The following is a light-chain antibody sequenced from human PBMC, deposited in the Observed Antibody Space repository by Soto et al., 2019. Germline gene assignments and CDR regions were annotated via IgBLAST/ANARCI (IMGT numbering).Light chain of an antibody. CDR1: QSVSSSY. CDR2: GTS. CDR3: QQYGNSPLT. Sequence: EIVLTQSPGPLSLSPGERATLSCKSSQSVSSSYLAWFQQKPGQAPRLLIYGTSSRATGIPDRFSGSGSGTDFTLTISRLEPEDFAVYYCQQYGNSPLTFGGGTKVDIK. V-gene: IGKV3-20*01. J-gene: IGKJ4*01.